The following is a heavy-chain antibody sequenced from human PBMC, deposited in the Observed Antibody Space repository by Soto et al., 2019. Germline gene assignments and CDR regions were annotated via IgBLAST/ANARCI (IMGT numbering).Heavy chain of an antibody. CDR2: IYYSGST. V-gene: IGHV4-31*03. J-gene: IGHJ4*02. CDR1: GGSISSGGYD. Sequence: QVQLQESGPGLVKPSQTLSLTCTVSGGSISSGGYDWSWIRQHPGKGLEWIGYIYYSGSTYYNPSLKSRVTLSVDTSKNQCSLKLSSVTAADTAVYYCAREISYYDSSGYYYFDFDDWGQGTLVTVSS. D-gene: IGHD3-22*01. CDR3: AREISYYDSSGYYYFDFDD.